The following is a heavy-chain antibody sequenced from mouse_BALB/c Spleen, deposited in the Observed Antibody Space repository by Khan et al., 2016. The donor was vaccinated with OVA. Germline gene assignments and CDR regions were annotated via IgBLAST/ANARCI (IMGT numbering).Heavy chain of an antibody. CDR2: ISSGGTYT. CDR3: PSHRCYYCHNPYCNY. V-gene: IGHV5-6-4*01. J-gene: IGHJ2*01. Sequence: EVELVESGGGLVRPGGSLKLSCAASGFSFSSYSMSWVRQTPEKRLEWVATISSGGTYTYYPDSVKGRFTISRHHAKTTLYLQISSLRSDDTAMYYCPSHRCYYCHNPYCNYRGQGSTLTVSS. CDR1: GFSFSSYS. D-gene: IGHD2-3*01.